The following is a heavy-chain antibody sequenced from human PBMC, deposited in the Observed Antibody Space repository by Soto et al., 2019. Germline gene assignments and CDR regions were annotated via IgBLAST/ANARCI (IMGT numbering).Heavy chain of an antibody. CDR2: MNPNSCNK. CDR1: GYTYTIYD. D-gene: IGHD3-16*01. V-gene: IGHV1-8*01. J-gene: IGHJ6*02. CDR3: LRDWGDYYYGMDV. Sequence: ASVNLSCKGSGYTYTIYDINWVLQTTGQGLEWMGWMNPNSCNKGYAQKFQGRVTMTRNTSISTAYMELSSLRSEDTAVYYCLRDWGDYYYGMDVWGQGTTVTVSS.